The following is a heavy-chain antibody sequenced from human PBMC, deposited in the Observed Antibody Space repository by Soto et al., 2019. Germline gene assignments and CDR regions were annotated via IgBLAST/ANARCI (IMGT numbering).Heavy chain of an antibody. V-gene: IGHV3-64*01. Sequence: PGGSLRLSCAASGFTLNGYAMDWVRQAPGKGLEYVSGISSNGVGTYYANSVQGRFTISRDNSKNTVYLQMGSLRPEDMAVYYCARRARPFLYYMDVWGKETMFTLAS. J-gene: IGHJ6*03. CDR1: GFTLNGYA. CDR3: ARRARPFLYYMDV. D-gene: IGHD6-6*01. CDR2: ISSNGVGT.